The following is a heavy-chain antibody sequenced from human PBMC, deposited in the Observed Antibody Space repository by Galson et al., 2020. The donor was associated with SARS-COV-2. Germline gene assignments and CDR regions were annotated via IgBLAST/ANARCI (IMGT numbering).Heavy chain of an antibody. CDR1: VFSLSNSEMC. Sequence: SGPMLVKPTQTLTLICTFSVFSLSNSEMCVSWIRQPPGKALERPACIDWDGAKYYSTFLKTRLTISKETSKNQVVLTTANMDPVDTATYYRARIRPMVRGGEVYYFDYWGQGSLVTVSS. CDR3: ARIRPMVRGGEVYYFDY. V-gene: IGHV2-70*11. CDR2: IDWDGAK. J-gene: IGHJ4*02. D-gene: IGHD3-10*01.